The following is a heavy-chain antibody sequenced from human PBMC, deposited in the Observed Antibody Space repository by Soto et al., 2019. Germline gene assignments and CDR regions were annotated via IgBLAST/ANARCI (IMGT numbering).Heavy chain of an antibody. J-gene: IGHJ6*02. CDR2: VSGSGAKT. CDR3: TRYWTVNPCPCMDV. CDR1: GFTFSTYA. Sequence: EVQLLESGGGLVQPGGSLRLSCTASGFTFSTYAMTWVRQAPGKGLEWVSTVSGSGAKTYYADSVRGRFTISRDNSTDTLYHQMNSLTAEDTATYYCTRYWTVNPCPCMDVWGQGTTVTVSS. V-gene: IGHV3-23*01. D-gene: IGHD2-8*02.